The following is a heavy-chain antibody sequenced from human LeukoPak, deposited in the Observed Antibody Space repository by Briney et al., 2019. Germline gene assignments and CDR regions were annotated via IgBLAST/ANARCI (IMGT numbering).Heavy chain of an antibody. CDR3: GREFGDSSGYLFDY. J-gene: IGHJ4*02. CDR2: IYSGGST. CDR1: GFTASSNY. D-gene: IGHD3-22*01. Sequence: GGSLRLSCAASGFTASSNYMSWVRQAPGKGLGWVSVIYSGGSTYYADSVKGRFTISRDNSKNTLYLQMNSLRAEDTAVYYCGREFGDSSGYLFDYWGQGTLVTVSS. V-gene: IGHV3-66*02.